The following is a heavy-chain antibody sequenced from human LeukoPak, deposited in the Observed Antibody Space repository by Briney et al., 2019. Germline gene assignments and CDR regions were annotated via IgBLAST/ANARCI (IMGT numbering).Heavy chain of an antibody. J-gene: IGHJ6*03. CDR1: GGSIRSRSYY. CDR3: ARNTVTYYYYYMDV. V-gene: IGHV4-39*07. Sequence: SETLSLTCTVSGGSIRSRSYYWGWIRQPPGKGLEWIGSIYYSGSTYYNPSLKSRVTISVDTSKNQFSLKLSSVTAADTAVYYCARNTVTYYYYYMDVWGKGTTVTVSS. D-gene: IGHD4-17*01. CDR2: IYYSGST.